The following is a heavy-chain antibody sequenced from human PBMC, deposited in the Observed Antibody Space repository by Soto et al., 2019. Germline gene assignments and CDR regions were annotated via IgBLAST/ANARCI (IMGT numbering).Heavy chain of an antibody. CDR2: IYYSGST. D-gene: IGHD2-15*01. CDR1: GGPIIDGGYH. CDR3: ARDAKGGCSGGSCYSGFDY. V-gene: IGHV4-31*03. J-gene: IGHJ4*02. Sequence: SETLPLTCTVSGGPIIDGGYHWSLIPQHPGKGLEWIGYIYYSGSTYYNPSLKSRVTISVDTSKNQFSLKLSSVTAADTAVYYCARDAKGGCSGGSCYSGFDYWGQGALVTSPQ.